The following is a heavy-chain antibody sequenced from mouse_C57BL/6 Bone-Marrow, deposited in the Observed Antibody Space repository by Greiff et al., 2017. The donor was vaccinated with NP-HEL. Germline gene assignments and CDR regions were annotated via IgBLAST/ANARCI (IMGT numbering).Heavy chain of an antibody. J-gene: IGHJ2*01. V-gene: IGHV1-5*01. Sequence: EVQLQQSGTVLARPGASVKMSCKTSGYTFTSYWMHWVKQRPGQGLEWIGAIYPGNSDTSYNQKFKGKAKLTAVTSASTAYMELSSLTNEDSAVYYCRGLLRSGYFDYWGQGTTLTVSS. CDR2: IYPGNSDT. CDR3: RGLLRSGYFDY. D-gene: IGHD1-1*01. CDR1: GYTFTSYW.